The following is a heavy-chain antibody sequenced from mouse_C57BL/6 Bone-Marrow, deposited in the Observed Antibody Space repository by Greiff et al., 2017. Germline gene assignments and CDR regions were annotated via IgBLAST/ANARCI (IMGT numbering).Heavy chain of an antibody. CDR3: ARRIYYGNYVGFAY. D-gene: IGHD2-1*01. Sequence: QVQLQQPGAELVKPGASVKMSCKASGYTFTSYWITWVKQRPGQGLEWIGDIYPGSGSTNYNEKFKSKATLTVDTSSSTAYMQLSSLTSEDSAVYYCARRIYYGNYVGFAYWGQGTLVTVSA. CDR1: GYTFTSYW. J-gene: IGHJ3*01. V-gene: IGHV1-55*01. CDR2: IYPGSGST.